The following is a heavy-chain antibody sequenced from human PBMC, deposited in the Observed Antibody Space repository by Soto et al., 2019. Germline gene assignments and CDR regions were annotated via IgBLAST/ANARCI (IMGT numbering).Heavy chain of an antibody. CDR1: GGTFSSYA. V-gene: IGHV1-69*06. CDR2: IIPIFGTA. Sequence: SVEVSCKASGGTFSSYAISWVRQAPGQGLEWMGGIIPIFGTANYAQKFQGRVTITADKSTSTAYMELSSLRSEDTAVYYCAREVPQFALGMDVWGQGTTVTVSS. D-gene: IGHD3-10*01. J-gene: IGHJ6*02. CDR3: AREVPQFALGMDV.